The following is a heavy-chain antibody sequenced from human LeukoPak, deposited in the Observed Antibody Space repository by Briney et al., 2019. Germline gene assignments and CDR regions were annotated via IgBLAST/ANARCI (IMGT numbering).Heavy chain of an antibody. J-gene: IGHJ4*02. CDR3: ARGDSDYYGSGSFLF. V-gene: IGHV4-30-4*08. CDR1: GGSISSGDYY. CDR2: IYYSGST. Sequence: KSSETLSLTCTVSGGSISSGDYYWSWIRQPPGKGLEWIGYIYYSGSTYYNPSLKSRVTISVDTSKNQFSLKLSSVTAADTAVYYCARGDSDYYGSGSFLFWGQGTLVTVSS. D-gene: IGHD3-10*01.